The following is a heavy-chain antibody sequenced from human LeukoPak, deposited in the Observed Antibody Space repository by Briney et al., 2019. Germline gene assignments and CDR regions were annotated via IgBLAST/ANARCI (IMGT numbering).Heavy chain of an antibody. CDR1: EFTFSSYW. J-gene: IGHJ3*02. V-gene: IGHV3-7*01. D-gene: IGHD6-13*01. CDR3: ATSLRTSSRYGNAFDI. Sequence: GGSLRLSCAASEFTFSSYWMSWVRQAPGKGLEWVANIKQDGSEKYYVDSVKGRFTISRDNAKNSLYLQMNSLRVEDTAVYYCATSLRTSSRYGNAFDIWGQGTMVTVSS. CDR2: IKQDGSEK.